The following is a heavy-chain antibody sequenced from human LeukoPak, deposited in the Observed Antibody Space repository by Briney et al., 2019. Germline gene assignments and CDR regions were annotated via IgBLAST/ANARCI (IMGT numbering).Heavy chain of an antibody. D-gene: IGHD5-24*01. CDR3: AKGGEDSGYNSHFDY. CDR2: ISGSGGSR. V-gene: IGHV3-23*01. Sequence: GRSLRLSCATSGFTFTSYAPGWVRQAPGPGLDLVSLISGSGGSRYYGDSVKGRFTISRDNSKTLVYLEMNSLRAGDTAVYYCAKGGEDSGYNSHFDYWGQGTLVIVSS. J-gene: IGHJ4*02. CDR1: GFTFTSYA.